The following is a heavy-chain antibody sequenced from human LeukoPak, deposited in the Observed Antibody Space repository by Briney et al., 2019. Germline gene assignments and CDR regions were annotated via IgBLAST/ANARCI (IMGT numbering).Heavy chain of an antibody. Sequence: GGSLRLSCAASGFTFSSYEMNWVRQAPGKGLEWVSYISSSGSTIYYADSVKGRFTISRDNAKNSLYLQMNSLRAEDTAVYYCARGSNTYYYDSSGQWGFDPWGQGTLVTVSS. CDR1: GFTFSSYE. D-gene: IGHD3-22*01. V-gene: IGHV3-48*03. CDR2: ISSSGSTI. CDR3: ARGSNTYYYDSSGQWGFDP. J-gene: IGHJ5*02.